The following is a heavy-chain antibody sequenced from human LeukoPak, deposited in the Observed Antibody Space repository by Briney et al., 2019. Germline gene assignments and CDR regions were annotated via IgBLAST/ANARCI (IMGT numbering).Heavy chain of an antibody. V-gene: IGHV4-4*07. CDR1: GDSINSYH. CDR3: ARDDSSRDDSGGYHY. D-gene: IGHD3-22*01. J-gene: IGHJ4*02. Sequence: SETLSLTCTVSGDSINSYHWSWIRQPAGKGLEWTGRIHMSGSTNYNPSLRSRVAISMDNSKNQFSLKLKSVTAADTAVYYCARDDSSRDDSGGYHYWGQGTLVTISS. CDR2: IHMSGST.